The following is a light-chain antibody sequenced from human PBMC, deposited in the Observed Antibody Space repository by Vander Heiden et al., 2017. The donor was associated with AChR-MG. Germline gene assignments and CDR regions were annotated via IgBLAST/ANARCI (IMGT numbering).Light chain of an antibody. CDR1: TRDVRDYKS. CDR2: EDT. V-gene: IGLV2-8*01. CDR3: SEYAGTNYV. J-gene: IGLJ1*01. Sequence: QSALTQPPSAYGSPGQSVTISCTGTTRDVRDYKSVRWYQHSPGKAPKLLIYEDTKRPSGVSDRFSGSMSGNTASLTVTGRQAEDEADYYCSEYAGTNYVFGTGTKVTVL.